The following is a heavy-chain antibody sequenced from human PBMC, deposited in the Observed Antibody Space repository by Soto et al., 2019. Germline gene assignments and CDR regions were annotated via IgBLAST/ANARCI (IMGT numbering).Heavy chain of an antibody. D-gene: IGHD3-22*01. Sequence: SETLSLTCAVYGGSFSDYYWSWIRQPPGKGLEWIGEINHSGSTNYNPSLKSRDTISVDTSKNQFSLKLSSVTAADTAVYYCARGTNYWIVVVHAPDYYGMDVWGQGITVTVSS. J-gene: IGHJ6*02. CDR2: INHSGST. CDR3: ARGTNYWIVVVHAPDYYGMDV. V-gene: IGHV4-34*01. CDR1: GGSFSDYY.